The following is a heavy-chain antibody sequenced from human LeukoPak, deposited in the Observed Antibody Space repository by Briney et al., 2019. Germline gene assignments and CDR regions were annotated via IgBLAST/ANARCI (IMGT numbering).Heavy chain of an antibody. CDR1: GFTFDDYT. CDR2: ISWDGGST. Sequence: GGSLRFSCAASGFTFDDYTMHWVRQAPGKGLEWVSLISWDGGSTYYADSVKGRFTISRDNSKNSLYLQMNSLRTEDTALYYCAKDIGIAVAGTGNFDYWGQGTLVTVSS. V-gene: IGHV3-43*01. D-gene: IGHD6-19*01. J-gene: IGHJ4*02. CDR3: AKDIGIAVAGTGNFDY.